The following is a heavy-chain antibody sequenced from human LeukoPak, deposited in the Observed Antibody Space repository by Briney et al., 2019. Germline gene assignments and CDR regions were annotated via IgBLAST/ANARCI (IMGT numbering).Heavy chain of an antibody. J-gene: IGHJ1*01. CDR3: ARGKVGGYRH. CDR2: INHSGST. V-gene: IGHV4-34*01. D-gene: IGHD3-22*01. CDR1: GGSFSGYY. Sequence: SETLSLTCAVYGGSFSGYYWSWIRQPPGKGLEWIGEINHSGSTNYNPSLKSRVTISVDTSKNQFSLKLSSVTAADTAVYYCARGKVGGYRHWGQGTLVTVSS.